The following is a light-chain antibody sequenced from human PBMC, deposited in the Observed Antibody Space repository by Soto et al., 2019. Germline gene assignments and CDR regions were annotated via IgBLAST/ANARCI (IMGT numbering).Light chain of an antibody. V-gene: IGKV3-20*01. CDR3: QQYGHSPLT. CDR1: QTLTNIS. Sequence: EIVLTQSPGTLSLSPGERATLSCRASQTLTNISLAWYQQDPGQAPRLLIYDASSRAAGIPNRFSGSGSGTDFTLPIIKVEPGDAAMYYCQQYGHSPLTFGGGTKVEI. CDR2: DAS. J-gene: IGKJ4*01.